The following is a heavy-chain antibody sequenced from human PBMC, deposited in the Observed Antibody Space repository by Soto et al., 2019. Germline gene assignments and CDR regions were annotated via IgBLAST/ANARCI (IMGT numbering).Heavy chain of an antibody. D-gene: IGHD5-18*01. CDR3: ARSCSDRGYRHCDY. CDR1: GGTFSNYA. V-gene: IGHV1-69*12. J-gene: IGHJ4*02. CDR2: IKPIFDKA. Sequence: VQLVQSGAEVKKPGSSVKVSCKASGGTFSNYAISWVRQAPGKGLEWMGGIKPIFDKANYAQKFEVRATITADESTSTVYVDRSSLRSEDTAMDYCARSCSDRGYRHCDYWGQGTLVTVSS.